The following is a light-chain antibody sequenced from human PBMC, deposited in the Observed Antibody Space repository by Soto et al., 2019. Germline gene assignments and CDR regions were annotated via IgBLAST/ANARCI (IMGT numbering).Light chain of an antibody. J-gene: IGLJ1*01. Sequence: QSALTQPPFASGSPGQSVTISCTGTSSDVGGYNYVSWYQQHPGKAPKLMIYEVSKRPSGVPDRFSGSKSGNTASLTVSGLQAEDEADYYCSSYAGSIYVFGTGTKLTVL. V-gene: IGLV2-8*01. CDR1: SSDVGGYNY. CDR2: EVS. CDR3: SSYAGSIYV.